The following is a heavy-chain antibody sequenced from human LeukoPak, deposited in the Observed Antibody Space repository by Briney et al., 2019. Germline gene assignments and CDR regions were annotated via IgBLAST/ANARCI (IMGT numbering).Heavy chain of an antibody. CDR3: ARRFQRCSAGTCYWVMDDY. V-gene: IGHV1-2*02. J-gene: IGHJ4*02. Sequence: ASVKVSCKASGYTFSVYYMHWVRQAPGQGLEWMGWINPNSGGTNYAQKFQGRFTMTRDTSISTAYMELARLRSDDTAMYYCARRFQRCSAGTCYWVMDDYWGQGTLDTVSS. CDR2: INPNSGGT. D-gene: IGHD2-15*01. CDR1: GYTFSVYY.